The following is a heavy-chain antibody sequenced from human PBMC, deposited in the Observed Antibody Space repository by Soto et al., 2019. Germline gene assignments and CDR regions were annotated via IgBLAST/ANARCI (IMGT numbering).Heavy chain of an antibody. CDR1: GYTFTSYY. V-gene: IGHV1-46*01. D-gene: IGHD6-13*01. Sequence: GVSVKVSSKAPGYTFTSYYMHWVRQAPGKGLEWMGIINPSGGSTSYAQKFQGRVTMTRDTSTSTVYMELSSLRSEDTAVYYCARGSEGYSSSWYNFYYYGMDVWGQGTTVTVSS. J-gene: IGHJ6*02. CDR2: INPSGGST. CDR3: ARGSEGYSSSWYNFYYYGMDV.